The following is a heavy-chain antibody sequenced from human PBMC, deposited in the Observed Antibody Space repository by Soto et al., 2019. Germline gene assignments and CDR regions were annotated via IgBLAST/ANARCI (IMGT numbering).Heavy chain of an antibody. CDR3: ARRVVDSSDTSGFYTFDY. CDR1: GYTFASHE. CDR2: MNPNSGYT. J-gene: IGHJ4*02. Sequence: ASVKVSCKASGYTFASHEINWVRQAAGQGFEWMGWMNPNSGYTGYAQRCQGRVTMTRKTSINTAFMELSSLRSEDSAVYYCARRVVDSSDTSGFYTFDYWGQGTLFTVSS. D-gene: IGHD3-22*01. V-gene: IGHV1-8*01.